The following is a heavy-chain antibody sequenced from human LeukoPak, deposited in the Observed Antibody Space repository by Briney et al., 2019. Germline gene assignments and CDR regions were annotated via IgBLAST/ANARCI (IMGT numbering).Heavy chain of an antibody. D-gene: IGHD5-24*01. CDR1: GFILSSYS. Sequence: AGGSLRLSCAASGFILSSYSMNWVRQAPGKGLEWVSSITSSSIYIYYADSVKGRFTISRDNAKTSLYLQMNSLRAEDTAVYYCARDSGMATVDYWGQGTLVTVSS. V-gene: IGHV3-21*01. CDR2: ITSSSIYI. CDR3: ARDSGMATVDY. J-gene: IGHJ4*02.